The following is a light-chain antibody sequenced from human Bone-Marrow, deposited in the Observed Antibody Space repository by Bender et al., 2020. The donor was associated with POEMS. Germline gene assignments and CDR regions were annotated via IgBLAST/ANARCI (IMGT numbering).Light chain of an antibody. CDR1: SSDVGGYNY. Sequence: QSALTQPASVSGSPGQSITISCTGTSSDVGGYNYVPWHQQHPGKAHKLMIYDVTNRPSGVSNRFSGSKSGNTASLTISGLQAEDEADYYCSSYTSSTTLVFGGGTKLTVL. CDR3: SSYTSSTTLV. V-gene: IGLV2-14*01. CDR2: DVT. J-gene: IGLJ2*01.